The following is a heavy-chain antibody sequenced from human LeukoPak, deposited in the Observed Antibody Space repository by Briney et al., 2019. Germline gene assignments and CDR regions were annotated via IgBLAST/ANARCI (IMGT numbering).Heavy chain of an antibody. CDR3: ARDPSDPFDY. CDR2: ISGSGSNT. J-gene: IGHJ4*02. V-gene: IGHV3-23*01. CDR1: GFTFSTYA. Sequence: GGSLRLSCAASGFTFSTYAMNWVRQAPGKGLEWVSVISGSGSNTYYADSVKGRFTISRDNAKNSLYLQMNSLRAEDTAVYYCARDPSDPFDYWGQGTLVTVSS.